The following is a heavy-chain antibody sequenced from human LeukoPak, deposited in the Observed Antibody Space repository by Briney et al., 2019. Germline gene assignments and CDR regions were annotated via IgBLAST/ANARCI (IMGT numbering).Heavy chain of an antibody. D-gene: IGHD3-22*01. CDR2: IYSGGST. J-gene: IGHJ4*02. V-gene: IGHV3-66*01. CDR1: GFTVSSNY. Sequence: PGGSLRLSCAASGFTVSSNYMSWVRQAPGKGLEWVSVIYSGGSTYYADSVKGRFTISRDNSKNTLYLQMNSLRAEDTAVYYCARDMPVGGGYYHDYWGQGTLVTVSS. CDR3: ARDMPVGGGYYHDY.